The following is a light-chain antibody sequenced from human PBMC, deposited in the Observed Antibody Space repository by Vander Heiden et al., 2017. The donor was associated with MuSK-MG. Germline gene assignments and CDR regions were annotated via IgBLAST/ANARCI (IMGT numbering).Light chain of an antibody. CDR3: QAWDSSTVV. CDR2: QDN. Sequence: SYELTQPPSVSVSPGQTASITSCGDKLGDKYACWYQQKPGQSPVLVIYQDNRRPSGIPERFSGSNSGNTATLTISGTQAMDEADYYCQAWDSSTVVFGGGTKLTVL. J-gene: IGLJ2*01. CDR1: KLGDKY. V-gene: IGLV3-1*01.